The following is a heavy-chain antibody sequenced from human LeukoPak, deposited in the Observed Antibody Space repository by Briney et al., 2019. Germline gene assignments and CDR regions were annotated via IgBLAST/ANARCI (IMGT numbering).Heavy chain of an antibody. J-gene: IGHJ5*02. CDR2: IIPIFGTA. Sequence: ASVKVSCKASGGTFSSYAISWVRQAPGQGLEWMGGIIPIFGTANYAQKFQGRVTITADESTSTAYMELCSLRSEDTAVYYCASTSWSLWSIVVHPNWFDPWGQGTLVTVSS. CDR3: ASTSWSLWSIVVHPNWFDP. CDR1: GGTFSSYA. V-gene: IGHV1-69*01. D-gene: IGHD3-10*01.